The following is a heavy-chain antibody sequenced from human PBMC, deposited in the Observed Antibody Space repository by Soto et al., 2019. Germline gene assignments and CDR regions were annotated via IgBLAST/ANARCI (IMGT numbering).Heavy chain of an antibody. V-gene: IGHV4-30-4*01. D-gene: IGHD3-10*01. J-gene: IGHJ5*02. CDR3: ARSHLVRGVTWFDP. Sequence: SETLSLTCTVSGGSISSGDYYWSWIRQPPGKGLEWIGYISYSGTTFYNQSLKSRLTISLDTSKNQFSLKLSSVTAADTAVYYCARSHLVRGVTWFDPWGQGTLVTVSS. CDR2: ISYSGTT. CDR1: GGSISSGDYY.